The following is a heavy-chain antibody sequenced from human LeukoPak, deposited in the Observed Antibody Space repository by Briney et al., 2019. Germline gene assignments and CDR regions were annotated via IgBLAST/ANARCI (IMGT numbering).Heavy chain of an antibody. CDR1: GGSFSSYV. Sequence: SVKVSCKASGGSFSSYVITWVRQAPGQGLEWMGGIIPMFGTVNYAQRFQGSVTITADESTSTAYMELSSLRSEDTAVYYCARARTSGSWHHYDHWGQGTLVTVSS. CDR2: IIPMFGTV. J-gene: IGHJ4*02. CDR3: ARARTSGSWHHYDH. V-gene: IGHV1-69*13. D-gene: IGHD1-7*01.